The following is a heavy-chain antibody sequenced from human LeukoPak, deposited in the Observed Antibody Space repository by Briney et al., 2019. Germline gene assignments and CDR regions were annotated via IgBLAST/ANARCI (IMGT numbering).Heavy chain of an antibody. CDR2: IYYSGRT. J-gene: IGHJ5*02. CDR1: SGSINSYY. V-gene: IGHV4-59*08. Sequence: SETLSLTCTVSSGSINSYYWSWVRQPPGKGLEYIGYIYYSGRTHYNPSLKSRVTISVDTSKNQFSLSLSSVTAADTAVYYCARGSPGIAAAGSIWFDPWGQGTLVTVSS. D-gene: IGHD6-13*01. CDR3: ARGSPGIAAAGSIWFDP.